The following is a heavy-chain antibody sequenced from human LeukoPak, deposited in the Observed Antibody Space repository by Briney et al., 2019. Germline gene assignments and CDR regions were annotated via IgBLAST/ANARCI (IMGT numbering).Heavy chain of an antibody. CDR1: GFTFSSYA. Sequence: GGSPRLSCAASGFTFSSYAMHWVRQAPGKGLEWVAVISYDGSNKYYADSVKGRFTISRDNSKNTLYLQMNSLRAEDTAVYYCARGASSGPDRIDYWGQGTLVTVSS. CDR2: ISYDGSNK. V-gene: IGHV3-30*14. CDR3: ARGASSGPDRIDY. D-gene: IGHD3-22*01. J-gene: IGHJ4*02.